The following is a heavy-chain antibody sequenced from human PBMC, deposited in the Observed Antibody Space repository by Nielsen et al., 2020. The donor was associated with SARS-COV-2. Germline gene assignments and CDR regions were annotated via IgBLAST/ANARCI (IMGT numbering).Heavy chain of an antibody. CDR2: VYPGDSDT. CDR3: ARLQSSTGGGMDV. J-gene: IGHJ6*02. CDR1: GYNFATYW. V-gene: IGHV5-51*01. Sequence: GGSLRLSCQGSGYNFATYWIAWVRQMLGKGLEWMGVVYPGDSDTRYSPSFQGQVIISFDKSITTAYLQWNSLQASDSAMYYCARLQSSTGGGMDVWGQGTAVTVSS. D-gene: IGHD6-13*01.